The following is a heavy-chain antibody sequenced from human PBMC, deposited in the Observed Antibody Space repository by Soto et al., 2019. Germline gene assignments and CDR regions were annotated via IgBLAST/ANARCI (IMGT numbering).Heavy chain of an antibody. CDR1: GCTFTRIG. CDR3: ARDRATVTATFDY. CDR2: ISAYNGNT. Sequence: PVKVSCKAAGCTFTRIGISCVRQAPGQGLEWMGWISAYNGNTNYAQKLQGRVTMTTDTSTSTAYMELRSLRSDDTAVYYCARDRATVTATFDYWGQGTLVTVSS. J-gene: IGHJ4*02. D-gene: IGHD4-17*01. V-gene: IGHV1-18*04.